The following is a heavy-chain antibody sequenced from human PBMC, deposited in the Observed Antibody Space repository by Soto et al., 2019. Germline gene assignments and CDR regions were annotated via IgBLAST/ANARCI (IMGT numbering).Heavy chain of an antibody. Sequence: ASVKVSCKASGYTFTGHAMHWVRQAPGQRLEWMGWINAGNGNTKYSQKFQGRVTITRDTSASTAYMELSSLRSEDTAVYYCARSMFYSDGTNYSPFEYWGQGTLVTVSS. V-gene: IGHV1-3*01. J-gene: IGHJ4*02. CDR3: ARSMFYSDGTNYSPFEY. CDR1: GYTFTGHA. D-gene: IGHD3-22*01. CDR2: INAGNGNT.